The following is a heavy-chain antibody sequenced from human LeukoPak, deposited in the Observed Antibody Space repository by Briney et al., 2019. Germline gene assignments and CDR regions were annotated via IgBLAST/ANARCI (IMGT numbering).Heavy chain of an antibody. Sequence: SETLSLTCTVSGGSISSYYWSWIRQPPGKGLEWIGYIYSSGSTYYNPSLNSRVTISVDTSKNQFSLKLTSVTAAGTAVYYCASTTTTYYSYFYYYMGVWGKGTTVTVSS. CDR2: IYSSGST. CDR1: GGSISSYY. V-gene: IGHV4-4*09. D-gene: IGHD4-17*01. CDR3: ASTTTTYYSYFYYYMGV. J-gene: IGHJ6*03.